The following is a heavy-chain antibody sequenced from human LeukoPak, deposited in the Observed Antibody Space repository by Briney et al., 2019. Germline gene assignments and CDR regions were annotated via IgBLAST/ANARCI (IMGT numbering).Heavy chain of an antibody. CDR2: INHSGST. CDR3: ASLRYCSSTSCSNGYYYYGMDV. J-gene: IGHJ6*04. Sequence: SETLSLTCTVSGGSISSYYWSWIRQPPGKGLEWIGEINHSGSTNYNPSLKSRVTISVDTSKNQFSLKLSSVTAADTAVYYCASLRYCSSTSCSNGYYYYGMDVWGKGTTVTVSS. D-gene: IGHD2-2*01. CDR1: GGSISSYY. V-gene: IGHV4-34*01.